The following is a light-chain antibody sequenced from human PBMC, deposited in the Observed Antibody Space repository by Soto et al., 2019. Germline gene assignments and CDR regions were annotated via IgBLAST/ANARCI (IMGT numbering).Light chain of an antibody. V-gene: IGLV1-44*01. CDR3: ASWDDGLNGQV. CDR1: NSNIGSNT. CDR2: SNN. J-gene: IGLJ1*01. Sequence: QLVLTQPHSASGTPGQRVTIACSGSNSNIGSNTVNWYQQLPGTAPKLLIYSNNERPSGVPDRFSGSKSGTSASLAISGLQSDDEADYYCASWDDGLNGQVFGTGTKLTVL.